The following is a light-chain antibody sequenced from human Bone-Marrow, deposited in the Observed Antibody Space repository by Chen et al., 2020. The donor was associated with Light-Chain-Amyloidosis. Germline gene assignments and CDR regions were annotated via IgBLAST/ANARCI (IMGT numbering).Light chain of an antibody. CDR3: QQYNKWPPLT. Sequence: EIVMTQSPATLSVSPGERATLSCRASQSVSTNLAWYHQRPGQAPRLLIYGASSRATSTPIRFSGSGSGTEVTLTISSLQSEDFGVYYCQQYNKWPPLTFGQGTRLHIK. J-gene: IGKJ5*01. CDR1: QSVSTN. V-gene: IGKV3-15*01. CDR2: GAS.